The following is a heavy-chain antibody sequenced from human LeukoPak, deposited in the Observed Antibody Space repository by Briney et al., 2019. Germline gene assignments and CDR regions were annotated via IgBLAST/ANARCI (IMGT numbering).Heavy chain of an antibody. CDR1: GGSISSYY. Sequence: SETLSPTCTVSGGSISSYYWSWIRQPPGKGLEWIGYIYYSGSTNYNPSLKSRVTISVDTSKNQFSLKLSSVTAADTAVYYCASVEMATIGSEYFQHWGQGTLVTVSS. V-gene: IGHV4-59*01. CDR3: ASVEMATIGSEYFQH. D-gene: IGHD5-24*01. J-gene: IGHJ1*01. CDR2: IYYSGST.